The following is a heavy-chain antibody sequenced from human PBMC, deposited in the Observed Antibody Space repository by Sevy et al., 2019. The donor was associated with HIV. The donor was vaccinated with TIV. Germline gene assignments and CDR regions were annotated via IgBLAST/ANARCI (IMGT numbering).Heavy chain of an antibody. CDR3: ARGHWGTLLYYYYSMDV. Sequence: ETLSLTCSVSGGSICSYYWSWIRQPPGKGLEWIGYIYYSGSTNYNPSLKSRVTISVDTSKNQFSLKLSSVTAADTAVYYCARGHWGTLLYYYYSMDVWGQGTTVTVSS. J-gene: IGHJ6*02. CDR1: GGSICSYY. CDR2: IYYSGST. V-gene: IGHV4-59*01. D-gene: IGHD7-27*01.